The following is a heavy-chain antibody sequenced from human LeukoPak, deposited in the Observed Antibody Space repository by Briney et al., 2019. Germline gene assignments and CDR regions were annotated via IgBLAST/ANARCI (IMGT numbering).Heavy chain of an antibody. CDR3: ARGGDYGDLRYFDY. J-gene: IGHJ4*02. CDR2: IYYRGST. CDR1: GGSINNYY. D-gene: IGHD4-17*01. Sequence: SETLSLTCTVSGGSINNYYWSWIRQPPGKGLEWIGYIYYRGSTNYNTSLKSRVTFSVDTSKNQSSLKLNSVTAADTAVYYCARGGDYGDLRYFDYWGQGTLVTVSS. V-gene: IGHV4-59*01.